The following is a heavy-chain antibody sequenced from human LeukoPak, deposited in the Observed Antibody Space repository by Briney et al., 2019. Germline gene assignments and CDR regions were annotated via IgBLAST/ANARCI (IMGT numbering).Heavy chain of an antibody. CDR2: IYYSGST. V-gene: IGHV4-39*01. CDR3: AVVVAATAFDY. J-gene: IGHJ4*02. Sequence: SETLSLTCTVSGGSISSSSYYWGWIRQPPGKGLERIGSIYYSGSTYYNPSLKSRVTISVDTSKNQFSLKLSSVTAADTAVYYCAVVVAATAFDYWGQGTLVTVSS. CDR1: GGSISSSSYY. D-gene: IGHD2-15*01.